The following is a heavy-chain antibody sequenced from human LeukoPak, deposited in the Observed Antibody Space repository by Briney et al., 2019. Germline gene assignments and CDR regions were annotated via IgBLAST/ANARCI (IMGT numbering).Heavy chain of an antibody. CDR3: ARHIKRGYSYEGPFDY. CDR2: IYPGDSDT. J-gene: IGHJ4*02. Sequence: GESLKISCKGSGYSFTSYWIGWVRQMPGKGLEWMGIIYPGDSDTRYSPSFQGQVTISADKSISTAYLQWSSLKASDTAMYYCARHIKRGYSYEGPFDYWGQGTLVTVSS. D-gene: IGHD5-18*01. CDR1: GYSFTSYW. V-gene: IGHV5-51*01.